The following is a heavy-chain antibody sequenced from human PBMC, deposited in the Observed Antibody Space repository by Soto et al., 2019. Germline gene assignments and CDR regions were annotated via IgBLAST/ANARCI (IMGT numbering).Heavy chain of an antibody. CDR2: IYSAGNT. CDR1: GFTVSSNY. V-gene: IGHV3-53*01. D-gene: IGHD6-19*01. J-gene: IGHJ4*02. Sequence: GGFLRLSCAASGFTVSSNYMSWVRQAPGKGLEWVSLIYSAGNTYYADSVKGRFTISRDNSKNTLYLQMNSLRAEDTAVYYCARNAIAVADPFDYWGQGTLVTVSS. CDR3: ARNAIAVADPFDY.